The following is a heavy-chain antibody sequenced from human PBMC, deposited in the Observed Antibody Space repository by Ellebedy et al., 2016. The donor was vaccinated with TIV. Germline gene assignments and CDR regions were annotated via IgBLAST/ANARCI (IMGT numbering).Heavy chain of an antibody. V-gene: IGHV1-24*01. CDR3: ERGGGWLPLDY. Sequence: ASVKVSCXVSGYTLTELSMHWVRQAPGKGLEWMGGFDPEDGETIYAQKFQGRVTMTRDTSTSTVYMELSSLRSEDTAVYYCERGGGWLPLDYWGQGTLVTVSS. D-gene: IGHD5-12*01. CDR1: GYTLTELS. J-gene: IGHJ4*02. CDR2: FDPEDGET.